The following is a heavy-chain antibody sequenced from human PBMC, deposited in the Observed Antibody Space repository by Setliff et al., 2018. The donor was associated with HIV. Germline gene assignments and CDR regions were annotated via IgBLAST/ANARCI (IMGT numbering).Heavy chain of an antibody. Sequence: PSETLSLTCTVSGGSISSYYWSWIRQPPGKGLEWIGNIHSSGSTNYNPSLKSRLTMSVDTSRNHFSLKLNSVTTADTATYYCARMISYSPYFDYWGQGTLVTVSS. CDR2: IHSSGST. CDR1: GGSISSYY. V-gene: IGHV4-4*09. D-gene: IGHD1-26*01. J-gene: IGHJ4*02. CDR3: ARMISYSPYFDY.